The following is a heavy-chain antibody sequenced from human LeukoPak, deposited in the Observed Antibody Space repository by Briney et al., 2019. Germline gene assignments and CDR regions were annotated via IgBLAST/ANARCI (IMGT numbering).Heavy chain of an antibody. Sequence: SETLSLTCAVYGGSFSGYYWSWIRQPPGKGLEWIGEINHSGSTNYNPSLKSRVTISVDTSKNQFSLKLSSVTAAYTAVYYCARVRRVVVAATKYYYYYGMDVWGQGTTVTVSS. J-gene: IGHJ6*02. CDR3: ARVRRVVVAATKYYYYYGMDV. CDR2: INHSGST. CDR1: GGSFSGYY. V-gene: IGHV4-34*01. D-gene: IGHD2-15*01.